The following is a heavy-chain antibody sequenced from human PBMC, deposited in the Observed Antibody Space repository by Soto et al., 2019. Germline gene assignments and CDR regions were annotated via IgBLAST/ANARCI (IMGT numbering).Heavy chain of an antibody. J-gene: IGHJ6*02. D-gene: IGHD6-6*01. Sequence: SETLSLTCAVYGGSFSGYYWSWIRQPPGKGLEWIGEINHSGSTNYNPSLKSRVTISVDTSKNQFSLKLSSVTAADTAVYYCAGGQQLVTYYYYGMDVWGQGTTVTVSS. V-gene: IGHV4-34*01. CDR1: GGSFSGYY. CDR2: INHSGST. CDR3: AGGQQLVTYYYYGMDV.